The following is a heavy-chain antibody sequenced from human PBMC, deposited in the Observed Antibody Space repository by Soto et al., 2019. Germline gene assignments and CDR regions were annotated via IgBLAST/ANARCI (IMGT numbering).Heavy chain of an antibody. CDR1: GFTFSSYG. CDR2: IWYDGSNK. D-gene: IGHD4-17*01. Sequence: GGSLRLSCAASGFTFSSYGMHWVRQAPGKGLEWVAVIWYDGSNKYYADSVKGRFTISRDNSKNTLYLQMNSLRAEDTAVYYCASGVTTVNYYFDYWGQGTLVTV. J-gene: IGHJ4*02. CDR3: ASGVTTVNYYFDY. V-gene: IGHV3-33*01.